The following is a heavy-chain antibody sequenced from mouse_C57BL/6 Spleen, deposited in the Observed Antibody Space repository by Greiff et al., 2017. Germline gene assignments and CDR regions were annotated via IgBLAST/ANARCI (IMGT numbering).Heavy chain of an antibody. J-gene: IGHJ4*01. D-gene: IGHD4-1*01. CDR2: IDPENGDT. CDR3: TSDWDYYAMDY. V-gene: IGHV14-4*01. CDR1: GFNIKDDY. Sequence: SGAELVRPGASVKLSCTASGFNIKDDYMHWVKQRPEQGLEWIGWIDPENGDTEYASKFQGKATITADPSSNTAYLQLSSLTSEDTAVYYCTSDWDYYAMDYWGQGTSVTVSS.